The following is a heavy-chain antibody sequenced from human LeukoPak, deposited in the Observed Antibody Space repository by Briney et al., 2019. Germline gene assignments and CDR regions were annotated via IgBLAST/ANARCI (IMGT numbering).Heavy chain of an antibody. V-gene: IGHV1-69*05. D-gene: IGHD1-1*01. CDR3: ATQLELVRFDP. Sequence: SVKVSCKASGGTFSSYANSWVRQAPGQGLEWMGGIIPIFGTANYAQKFQGRVTITTDESTSTADMELSSLRAEDTAVYYCATQLELVRFDPWGQGTLVTVSS. CDR2: IIPIFGTA. CDR1: GGTFSSYA. J-gene: IGHJ5*02.